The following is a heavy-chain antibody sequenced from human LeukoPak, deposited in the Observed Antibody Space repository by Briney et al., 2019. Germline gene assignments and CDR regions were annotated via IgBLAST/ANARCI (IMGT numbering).Heavy chain of an antibody. CDR1: GFTFSSYA. CDR2: ISGSGGST. CDR3: ARYSSSWYGHHYFDY. Sequence: GGSLRLSCAASGFTFSSYAMSWVRQAPGKGLEWVSAISGSGGSTYYADSVKGRFTISRDNSKNTLYLQMNSLRAEDTAVYYCARYSSSWYGHHYFDYWGQGTTVTVSS. D-gene: IGHD6-13*01. J-gene: IGHJ4*03. V-gene: IGHV3-23*01.